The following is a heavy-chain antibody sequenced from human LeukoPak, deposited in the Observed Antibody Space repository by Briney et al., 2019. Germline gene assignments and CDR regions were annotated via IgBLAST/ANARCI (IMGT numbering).Heavy chain of an antibody. V-gene: IGHV3-20*04. CDR2: INWNGVST. CDR1: GFTSDDYG. J-gene: IGHJ4*02. Sequence: GGSLRLSCAASGFTSDDYGMSWVRQAPGKGLEWVSGINWNGVSTDYADSVRGRFTISRDNAKNSLYLQMNSLRAEDTALYYCARDGRSGWYSDYWGQGALVTVSS. CDR3: ARDGRSGWYSDY. D-gene: IGHD6-19*01.